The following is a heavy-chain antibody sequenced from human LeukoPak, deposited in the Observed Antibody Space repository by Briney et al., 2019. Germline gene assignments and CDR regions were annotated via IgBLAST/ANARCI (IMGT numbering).Heavy chain of an antibody. CDR1: GGSISSYY. J-gene: IGHJ4*02. CDR3: ARTSALGAQFDY. CDR2: IYSSGST. Sequence: PSETLSLTCSVSGGSISSYYWSWIRQPAGKGLEWIGRIYSSGSTNYNPSLKTRVTMSLDTSKNQFSLNLTTVTAADTAVYYCARTSALGAQFDYWGQGTLVTVSS. V-gene: IGHV4-4*07. D-gene: IGHD1-26*01.